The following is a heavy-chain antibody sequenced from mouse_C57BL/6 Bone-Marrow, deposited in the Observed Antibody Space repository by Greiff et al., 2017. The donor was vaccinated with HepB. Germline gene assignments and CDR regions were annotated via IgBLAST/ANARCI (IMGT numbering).Heavy chain of an antibody. CDR1: GFTFSSYG. Sequence: EVKVVESGGDLVKPGGSLKLSCAASGFTFSSYGMSWVRQTPDKRLEWVATISSGGSYTYYPDSVKGRFTISRDNAKNTLYLQMSSLKSEDTAMYYCASELRLPAWFAYWGQGTLVTVSA. V-gene: IGHV5-6*01. D-gene: IGHD3-2*02. J-gene: IGHJ3*01. CDR2: ISSGGSYT. CDR3: ASELRLPAWFAY.